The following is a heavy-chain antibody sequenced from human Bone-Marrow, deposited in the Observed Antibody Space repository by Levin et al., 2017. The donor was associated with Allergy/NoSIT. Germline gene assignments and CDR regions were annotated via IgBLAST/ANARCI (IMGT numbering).Heavy chain of an antibody. J-gene: IGHJ4*02. V-gene: IGHV4-4*07. CDR1: GDSIGDYF. CDR2: IYTSGRT. D-gene: IGHD3-22*01. Sequence: PSETLSLTCTVSGDSIGDYFWTWVRQPAGKGLEWIGRIYTSGRTNYSPSVKNRVTMSVDTSKNQFSLNLRSVTAADTAIYYCARSRGSSYYFDSWGQGTLVTVSS. CDR3: ARSRGSSYYFDS.